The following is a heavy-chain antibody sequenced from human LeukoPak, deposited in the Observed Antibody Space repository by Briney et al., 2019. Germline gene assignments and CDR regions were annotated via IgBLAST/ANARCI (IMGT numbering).Heavy chain of an antibody. V-gene: IGHV3-23*01. CDR2: ISDSGRST. CDR1: GFTFSSYA. D-gene: IGHD2-15*01. Sequence: GGSLRLSCAASGFTFSSYAMTWVHQAPGKGLEWVSAISDSGRSTYYADSVKGRFTISRDVSKSTLYLQMNSLRAEDTALYYCAKGQRWELPLDFWGQGTLVTVSS. J-gene: IGHJ4*02. CDR3: AKGQRWELPLDF.